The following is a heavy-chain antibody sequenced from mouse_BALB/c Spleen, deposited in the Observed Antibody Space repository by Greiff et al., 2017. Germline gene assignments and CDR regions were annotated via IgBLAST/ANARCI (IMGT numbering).Heavy chain of an antibody. CDR2: INPSNGGT. Sequence: VKLVESGAELVKPGASVKLSCKASGYTFTSYYMYWVKQRPGQGLEWIGEINPSNGGTNFNEKFKSKATLTVDKSSSTAYMQLSSLTSEDSAVYYCTRGEYGNYVGAMDYWGQGTSVTVSS. D-gene: IGHD2-10*02. CDR3: TRGEYGNYVGAMDY. V-gene: IGHV1S81*02. CDR1: GYTFTSYY. J-gene: IGHJ4*01.